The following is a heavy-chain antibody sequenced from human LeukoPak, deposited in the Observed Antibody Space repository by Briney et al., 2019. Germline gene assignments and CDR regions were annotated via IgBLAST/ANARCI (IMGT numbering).Heavy chain of an antibody. CDR2: IKQDGSEK. D-gene: IGHD4-17*01. CDR1: GFTFSSYW. V-gene: IGHV3-7*01. CDR3: ARVHYGHITSPFDY. Sequence: GGSLRLSCAASGFTFSSYWMSWVRQAPGKGLEWVANIKQDGSEKYYVDSVKGRFTISRDNAKNSLYLQMNSLRAEDTAVYYCARVHYGHITSPFDYWGQGTLVTVSS. J-gene: IGHJ4*02.